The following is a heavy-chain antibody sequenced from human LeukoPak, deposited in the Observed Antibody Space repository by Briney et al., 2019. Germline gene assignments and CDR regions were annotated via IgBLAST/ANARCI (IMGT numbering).Heavy chain of an antibody. CDR3: ARGYAMITFGGVL. V-gene: IGHV3-48*03. D-gene: IGHD3-16*01. CDR2: ISSSGSTI. CDR1: GFTFSSYE. Sequence: GGSLRLSCAAPGFTFSSYEMNWVRQAPGKGLEWVSYISSSGSTIYYADSVKGRFTISRDNAKNSLYLQMNSLRAEDTAVYYCARGYAMITFGGVLWGQGTLVTVSS. J-gene: IGHJ4*02.